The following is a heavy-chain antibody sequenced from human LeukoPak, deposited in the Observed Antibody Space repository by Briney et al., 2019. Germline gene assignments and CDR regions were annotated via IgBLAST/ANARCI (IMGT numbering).Heavy chain of an antibody. CDR2: ISSSSSYI. D-gene: IGHD2-15*01. CDR3: ARDPEYCSGGSCYPWFDP. J-gene: IGHJ5*02. CDR1: GFTFSSYS. V-gene: IGHV3-21*01. Sequence: PGGSLRLSCAASGFTFSSYSMNWVRQAPGKGLEWVSSISSSSSYIYYADSVKGRFTISRDNAKNSLYLQMNSLRAEDTAVYYCARDPEYCSGGSCYPWFDPWGQGTLVTVSS.